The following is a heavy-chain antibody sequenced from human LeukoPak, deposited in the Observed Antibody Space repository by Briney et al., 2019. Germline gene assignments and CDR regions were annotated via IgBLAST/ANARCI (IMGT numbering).Heavy chain of an antibody. Sequence: KPSETLSLTCTVSGGSISSYYWSWIRQPPGKGLEWIGYIYYSGSTNYNPSLKSRVTISVDTSKNQFSLKLSSVTAADTAVYYCASDGEKQPPPAFDIWGQGTMVTVSS. D-gene: IGHD3-10*01. CDR2: IYYSGST. V-gene: IGHV4-59*01. J-gene: IGHJ3*02. CDR3: ASDGEKQPPPAFDI. CDR1: GGSISSYY.